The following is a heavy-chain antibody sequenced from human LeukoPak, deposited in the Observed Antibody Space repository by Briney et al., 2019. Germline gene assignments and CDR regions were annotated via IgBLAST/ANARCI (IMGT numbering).Heavy chain of an antibody. J-gene: IGHJ1*01. CDR3: ATKGPYYWGSGLNFQH. CDR1: GFTVSSTY. D-gene: IGHD3-10*01. Sequence: GGSLRLSCAASGFTVSSTYMGWVRQAPGKGLGWDSVIHSGGSTYYAHSVKGRFTLSRDKSKNTLYLEMNSLRAEDTAVYYCATKGPYYWGSGLNFQHWGQGTLVTVSS. CDR2: IHSGGST. V-gene: IGHV3-66*01.